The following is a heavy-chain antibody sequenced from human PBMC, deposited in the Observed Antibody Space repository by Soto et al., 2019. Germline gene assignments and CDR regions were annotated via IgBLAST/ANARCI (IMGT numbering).Heavy chain of an antibody. V-gene: IGHV4-34*01. CDR2: INHSGST. D-gene: IGHD1-1*01. CDR3: ARGPPVQLERGSYWLDP. Sequence: PSETLSLTCAVYGGSFSGYYWSWIRQPPGKGLEWIGEINHSGSTNYNPSLKSRVTISVDTSKNQFSLKLSSVTAADTAVYYCARGPPVQLERGSYWLDPWGQGTRVTVSS. J-gene: IGHJ5*02. CDR1: GGSFSGYY.